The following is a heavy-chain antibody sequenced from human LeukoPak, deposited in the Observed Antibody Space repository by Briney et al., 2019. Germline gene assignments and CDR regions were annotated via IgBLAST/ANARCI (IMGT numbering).Heavy chain of an antibody. CDR3: ARPPWGSQPHYIDV. CDR1: GFTLSSYA. Sequence: PGGSLRLSCAASGFTLSSYAMHWVRQAPGKGLEWVAVISYDGSNKYYADSVKGRFTISRDNAKNSLYLQMNSLRAEDTAVYYCARPPWGSQPHYIDVWGKGTTVTVSS. CDR2: ISYDGSNK. V-gene: IGHV3-30-3*01. J-gene: IGHJ6*03. D-gene: IGHD3-16*01.